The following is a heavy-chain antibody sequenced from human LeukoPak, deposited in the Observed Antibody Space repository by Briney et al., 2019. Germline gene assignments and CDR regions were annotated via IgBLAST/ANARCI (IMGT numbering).Heavy chain of an antibody. V-gene: IGHV3-30*04. D-gene: IGHD5-18*01. CDR3: AKDRERGYPYGLDPDS. J-gene: IGHJ5*01. CDR2: ISYTGQNK. Sequence: GGSLRLSCEASGFTFSSFAMHWVRQAPGKGLEWLAAISYTGQNKYYADSVKGRFTISRGNSKNMLYLQVNSVRSDDTAVYYCAKDRERGYPYGLDPDSWGQGTLVTVSS. CDR1: GFTFSSFA.